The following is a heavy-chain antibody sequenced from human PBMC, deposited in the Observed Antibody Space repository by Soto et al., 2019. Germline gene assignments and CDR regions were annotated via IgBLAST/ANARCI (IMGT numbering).Heavy chain of an antibody. Sequence: VQLVESGGGVVQPGTSLRLSCAASGFTFNTYAMHWVRQAPGKGLEWVAIIWYDGNNKYYADSVKGRFTISRDNSKNLXYLQMHSLRAEDTAVYYCARRYYYDRSGYPYGMDVWGQGTTVTVSS. CDR3: ARRYYYDRSGYPYGMDV. CDR2: IWYDGNNK. V-gene: IGHV3-33*01. CDR1: GFTFNTYA. D-gene: IGHD3-22*01. J-gene: IGHJ6*02.